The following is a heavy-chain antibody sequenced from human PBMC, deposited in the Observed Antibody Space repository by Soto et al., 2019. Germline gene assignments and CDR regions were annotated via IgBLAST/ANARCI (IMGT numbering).Heavy chain of an antibody. V-gene: IGHV1-18*01. CDR1: GDMFVYNG. CDR2: ISPYTGNT. D-gene: IGHD3-16*01. Sequence: GVSVEVSCKESGDMFVYNGMAWARQAPGQGREWRGRISPYTGNTHSATKIQGRLTMTTDTSTSTAYMDLGSLTSDDTAVYYCVMGDKYVTPAPQDVWGQRTTVPDS. J-gene: IGHJ6*02. CDR3: VMGDKYVTPAPQDV.